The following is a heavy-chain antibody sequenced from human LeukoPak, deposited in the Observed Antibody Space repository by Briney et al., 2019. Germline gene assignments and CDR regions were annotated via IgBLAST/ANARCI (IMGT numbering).Heavy chain of an antibody. CDR1: GFTFSSHG. CDR2: VRHDGSDK. V-gene: IGHV3-33*03. Sequence: PGGSLRLSCAAYGFTFSSHGMHSVRQAPGKGLEWVAVVRHDGSDKYYADSVKGRFTISRDNSKNTLFLQMNSLRAEDSALYSCAKTGGRDDYGFDSWGQGTLVTVSP. D-gene: IGHD4-17*01. CDR3: AKTGGRDDYGFDS. J-gene: IGHJ5*01.